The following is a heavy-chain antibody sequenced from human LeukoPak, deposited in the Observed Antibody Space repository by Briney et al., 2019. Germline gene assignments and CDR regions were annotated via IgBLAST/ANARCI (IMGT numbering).Heavy chain of an antibody. Sequence: GGSLRLSCAASGFTFDDYAMHWVRQAPGKGLEWVSGISWNSGSIGYADSVKGRFTISRDNAKNSLYLQMNSLRAEDTALYYCAKGRSSGTSTPLDYWCQGTLVTVSS. CDR2: ISWNSGSI. CDR1: GFTFDDYA. J-gene: IGHJ4*02. CDR3: AKGRSSGTSTPLDY. V-gene: IGHV3-9*01. D-gene: IGHD3-22*01.